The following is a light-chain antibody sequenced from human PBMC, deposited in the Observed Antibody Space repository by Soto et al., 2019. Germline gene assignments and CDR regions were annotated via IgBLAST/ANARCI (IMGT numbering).Light chain of an antibody. CDR1: SSNIGNHY. CDR2: KNT. Sequence: QSVLTQSPSVSGAPGKRVTISCSGSSSNIGNHYVYWHQQLPGMAPRLLIYKNTQRPSGIPDRFSGSKSGTSASLAIYGLRSEDEADYYCATWDDSLSGVLFGGGTKVTVL. J-gene: IGLJ2*01. CDR3: ATWDDSLSGVL. V-gene: IGLV1-47*01.